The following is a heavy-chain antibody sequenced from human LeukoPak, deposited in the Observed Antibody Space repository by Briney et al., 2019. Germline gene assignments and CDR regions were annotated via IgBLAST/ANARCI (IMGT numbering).Heavy chain of an antibody. CDR1: GYTLTELS. CDR3: ARDLKEQGDAFDI. Sequence: ASVKVSCKVSGYTLTELSMHWVRQAPGKGLEWMGGFDPEDGETIYAQKFQGRVTMTRDTSTSTVYMELSSLRSEDTAVYYCARDLKEQGDAFDIWGQGTMVTVSS. CDR2: FDPEDGET. D-gene: IGHD1/OR15-1a*01. J-gene: IGHJ3*02. V-gene: IGHV1-24*01.